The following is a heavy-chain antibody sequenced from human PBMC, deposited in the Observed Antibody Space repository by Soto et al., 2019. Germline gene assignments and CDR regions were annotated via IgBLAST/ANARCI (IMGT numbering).Heavy chain of an antibody. CDR1: GLTFSTYA. J-gene: IGHJ4*02. CDR2: ISASGTST. CDR3: ANHRSYGFFDY. V-gene: IGHV3-23*01. Sequence: EVQLLESGGGLVQPGGSLRLSCAASGLTFSTYAMTWVRQAPGKGLEWVSAISASGTSTYYADSVKGRFTISRDNSKNTLYLQMNSRRAEDTAVYYCANHRSYGFFDYWGQGTLGTVSS. D-gene: IGHD3-16*01.